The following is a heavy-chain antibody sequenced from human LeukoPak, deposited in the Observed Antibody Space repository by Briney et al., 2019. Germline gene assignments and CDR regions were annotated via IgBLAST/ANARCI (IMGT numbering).Heavy chain of an antibody. CDR1: GGSISSGTYY. J-gene: IGHJ5*02. CDR2: IYTSGST. CDR3: ARDGSGWLNWFDP. Sequence: SETLSLTCTVSGGSISSGTYYWSWIRQPAGKGLEWIGRIYTSGSTNYNPFLKSRVTISLDPSKNQFSLKLSSVTAADTAVYYCARDGSGWLNWFDPWGQGTLVTVSS. D-gene: IGHD6-19*01. V-gene: IGHV4-61*02.